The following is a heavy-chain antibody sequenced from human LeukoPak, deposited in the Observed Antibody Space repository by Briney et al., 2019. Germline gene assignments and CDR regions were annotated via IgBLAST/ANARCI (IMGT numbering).Heavy chain of an antibody. V-gene: IGHV1-2*06. CDR2: INPNSGDT. CDR3: ARDYCSSTSCLFDY. D-gene: IGHD2-2*01. J-gene: IGHJ4*02. CDR1: GYTFTGYY. Sequence: ASVKVSCKASGYTFTGYYLHWVRQAPGQGLEWMGRINPNSGDTNYAQKFQGRVTMTRDTSISTAYMELSRLRSDDTAVYYCARDYCSSTSCLFDYWGQGTLVTVSS.